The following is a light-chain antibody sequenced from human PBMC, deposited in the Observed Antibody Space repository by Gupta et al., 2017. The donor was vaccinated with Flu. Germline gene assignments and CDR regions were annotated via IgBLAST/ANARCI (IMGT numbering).Light chain of an antibody. Sequence: QSVLTPQPSPSGAPGQRVTISCIGGSANIGAGFDVHWYQQTPGAAPRLLIYNNDNRPSGVPDRFSGSQSGTSASLAISGLQAEDEADYYCQSYDTSVSAWVFGGGTKVTVL. V-gene: IGLV1-40*01. J-gene: IGLJ3*02. CDR2: NND. CDR1: SANIGAGFD. CDR3: QSYDTSVSAWV.